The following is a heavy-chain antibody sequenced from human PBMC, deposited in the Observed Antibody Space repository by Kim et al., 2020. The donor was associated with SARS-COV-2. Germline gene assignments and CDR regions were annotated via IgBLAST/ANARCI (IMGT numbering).Heavy chain of an antibody. CDR2: IYSDGTT. D-gene: IGHD1-26*01. J-gene: IGHJ3*02. CDR3: ARGSGNAFDI. CDR1: GFTVNSNY. V-gene: IGHV3-53*01. Sequence: GGSLRLSCAASGFTVNSNYMSWVRQAPGKGLEWVSVIYSDGTTYYADAVSGRLTISRHNSKNTLYLQMNSLGGEGPAVNYCARGSGNAFDIWGQGTMVSVSS.